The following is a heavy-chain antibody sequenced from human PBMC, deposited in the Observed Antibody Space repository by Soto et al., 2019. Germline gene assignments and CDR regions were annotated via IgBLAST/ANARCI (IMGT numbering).Heavy chain of an antibody. V-gene: IGHV3-21*01. CDR3: ARDSSSSSWYNYYYYYGMDV. Sequence: PGGSLRLSCAASGFTFSSYSMNWVRQAPGKGLEWVSSISSSSSYIYYADSVKGRFTISRDNAKNSLYLQMNSLRAEDTAVYYCARDSSSSSWYNYYYYYGMDVWGQGTTVTVSS. D-gene: IGHD6-13*01. CDR2: ISSSSSYI. J-gene: IGHJ6*02. CDR1: GFTFSSYS.